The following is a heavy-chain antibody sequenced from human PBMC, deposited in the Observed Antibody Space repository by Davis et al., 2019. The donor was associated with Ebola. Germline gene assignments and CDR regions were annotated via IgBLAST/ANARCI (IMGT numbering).Heavy chain of an antibody. CDR3: ARVASGDPNRWFDR. CDR1: GFTFSSYW. V-gene: IGHV3-74*01. Sequence: GESLKISCAASGFTFSSYWMHWVRQAPGKGLVWVSRINIDGSKINYADSVKGRFAISRDNAKNTVYLQMNSLRAEDTAVYYCARVASGDPNRWFDRWGQGTLVTVSS. D-gene: IGHD2-21*02. J-gene: IGHJ5*02. CDR2: INIDGSKI.